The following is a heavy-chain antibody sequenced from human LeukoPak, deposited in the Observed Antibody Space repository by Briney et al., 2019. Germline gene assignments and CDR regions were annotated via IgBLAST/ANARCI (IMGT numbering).Heavy chain of an antibody. Sequence: PSQTLSLTCNVSGDSISSGSYYWSWIRQPAGKGLEWIGRVYGSRTTNYNPSLKSRVTMSVDTSKNQFSLNLKSVTAADTAVYYCARSSEGRYYYDSRGYSYYYYYMDVWGKGTTVTISS. J-gene: IGHJ6*03. CDR3: ARSSEGRYYYDSRGYSYYYYYMDV. D-gene: IGHD3-22*01. V-gene: IGHV4-61*02. CDR2: VYGSRTT. CDR1: GDSISSGSYY.